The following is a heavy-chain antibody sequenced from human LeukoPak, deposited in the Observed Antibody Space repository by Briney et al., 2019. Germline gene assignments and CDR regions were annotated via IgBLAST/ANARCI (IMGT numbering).Heavy chain of an antibody. V-gene: IGHV4-59*01. CDR3: ARDGGMVPMLY. CDR2: IYYSGST. Sequence: PSETLSLTCTVSGGSISSYYWSWIRQPPGKGLEWIGYIYYSGSTNYNTSLKSRVTISVDTSKNQFSLKLSSVTAADTAVYYCARDGGMVPMLYWGQGTLVTVSS. J-gene: IGHJ4*02. D-gene: IGHD3-10*01. CDR1: GGSISSYY.